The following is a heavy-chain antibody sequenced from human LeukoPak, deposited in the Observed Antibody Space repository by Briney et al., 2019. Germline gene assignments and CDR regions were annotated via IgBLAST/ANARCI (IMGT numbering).Heavy chain of an antibody. J-gene: IGHJ4*02. Sequence: SETLSLTCAVYGGSFSGYYWRWIRQPPGKGLEWIGEINHSGSTNYNPSLKSRVTISVDTSKNQFSLKLSSVTAADTAVYYCARGGGACSGGSCRSPPFAYWGQGTLVTVSS. CDR2: INHSGST. D-gene: IGHD2-15*01. CDR1: GGSFSGYY. V-gene: IGHV4-34*01. CDR3: ARGGGACSGGSCRSPPFAY.